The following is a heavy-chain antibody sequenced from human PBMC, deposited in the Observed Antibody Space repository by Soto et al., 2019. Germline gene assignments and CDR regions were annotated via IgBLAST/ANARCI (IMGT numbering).Heavy chain of an antibody. D-gene: IGHD6-6*01. CDR3: ARDPLGSSSKFDY. Sequence: AAVKVSCKACGYTFTGYYMHWVRQAPGQGLEWMGWINPNSGGTNYAQKFQGRVTMTRDTSISTAYMELSRLRSDDTAVYYCARDPLGSSSKFDYWGQGTLVTVSS. J-gene: IGHJ4*02. CDR1: GYTFTGYY. CDR2: INPNSGGT. V-gene: IGHV1-2*02.